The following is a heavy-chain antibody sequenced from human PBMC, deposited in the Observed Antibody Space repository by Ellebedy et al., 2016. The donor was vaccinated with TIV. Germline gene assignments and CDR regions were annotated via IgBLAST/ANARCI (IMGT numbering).Heavy chain of an antibody. Sequence: SETLSLTCTVSGDSISSHYLTWIRQSPEKGLEWIGYIYSRGSTNYNPSLKSRVTLSLDTSKNQVSLKLSSVTAADTALYYCARERCSSSFCYFDYWGQGTLVTVSS. CDR2: IYSRGST. CDR1: GDSISSHY. V-gene: IGHV4-4*08. CDR3: ARERCSSSFCYFDY. D-gene: IGHD6-6*01. J-gene: IGHJ4*02.